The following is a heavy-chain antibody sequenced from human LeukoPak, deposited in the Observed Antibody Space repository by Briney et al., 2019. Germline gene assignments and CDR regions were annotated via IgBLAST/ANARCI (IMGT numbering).Heavy chain of an antibody. V-gene: IGHV4-34*01. CDR3: ARGKRYYYGSGSWENDY. CDR2: IYHSGST. D-gene: IGHD3-10*01. J-gene: IGHJ4*02. Sequence: SETLSLTCAVYGGSFSGYYWSWIRQPPGKGLEWIGEIYHSGSTNYNPSLKSRVTISVDTSKNQFSLKLSSVTAADTAVYYCARGKRYYYGSGSWENDYWGQGTLVTVSS. CDR1: GGSFSGYY.